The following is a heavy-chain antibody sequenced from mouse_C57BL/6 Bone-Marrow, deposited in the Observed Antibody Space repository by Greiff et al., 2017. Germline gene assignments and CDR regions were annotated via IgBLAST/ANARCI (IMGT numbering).Heavy chain of an antibody. Sequence: VQLQQPGAELVMPGASVKLSCKASGYTFTSYWMHWVKQRPGQGLEWIGEIDPSDSYTNYNQKFKGKSTLTVDKCSSTAYMQLSSLTSEDSAVYYCARDYYYGSRWYFDVWGTGTTVTVSS. CDR3: ARDYYYGSRWYFDV. CDR2: IDPSDSYT. J-gene: IGHJ1*03. V-gene: IGHV1-69*01. CDR1: GYTFTSYW. D-gene: IGHD1-1*01.